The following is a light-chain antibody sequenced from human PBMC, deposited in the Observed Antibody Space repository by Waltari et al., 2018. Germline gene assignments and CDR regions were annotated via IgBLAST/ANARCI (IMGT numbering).Light chain of an antibody. J-gene: IGKJ1*01. CDR1: QSISSN. CDR3: QQYNDWPRT. V-gene: IGKV3-15*01. Sequence: EIVMTQSPATLSVSPGERATLSCRASQSISSNLAWYQQKPGQAPRLLIYCASTRATGIPARFSGSGSGTEFTLTISSLQSEDFAVYYCQQYNDWPRTFGQ. CDR2: CAS.